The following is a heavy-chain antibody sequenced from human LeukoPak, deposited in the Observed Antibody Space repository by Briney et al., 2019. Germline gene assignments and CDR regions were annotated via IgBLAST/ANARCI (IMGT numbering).Heavy chain of an antibody. CDR2: IYYSGST. V-gene: IGHV4-39*01. D-gene: IGHD3-10*01. J-gene: IGHJ4*02. CDR3: ARQRSVVRGVITDPFDY. CDR1: GGSISSSSYY. Sequence: PSETLSLTCTVSGGSISSSSYYWGWIRQPPGKGLEWIGSIYYSGSTYYNPSLKSRVTISVDTSKNQFSPKLSSVTAADTAVYYCARQRSVVRGVITDPFDYWGQGTLVTVSS.